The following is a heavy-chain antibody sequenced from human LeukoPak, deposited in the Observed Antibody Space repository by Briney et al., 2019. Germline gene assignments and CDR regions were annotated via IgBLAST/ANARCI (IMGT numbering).Heavy chain of an antibody. D-gene: IGHD2-15*01. Sequence: GGSLRLSCAASGFTFSSYWMHWVRQAPGKGLVWVSRIKTDGSRTSYADSVKGRFTISRDNAKNSLYLQMNSLRAEDTAVYYCARAGVVVAAIPDGMDVWGQGTTVTVSS. CDR2: IKTDGSRT. J-gene: IGHJ6*02. CDR1: GFTFSSYW. V-gene: IGHV3-74*01. CDR3: ARAGVVVAAIPDGMDV.